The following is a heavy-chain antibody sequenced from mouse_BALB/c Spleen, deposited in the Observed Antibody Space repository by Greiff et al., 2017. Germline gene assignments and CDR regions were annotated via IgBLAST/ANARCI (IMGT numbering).Heavy chain of an antibody. D-gene: IGHD2-2*01. CDR3: TRWGSSYYGNDLYAMDY. Sequence: VQLQQSGAELVKPGASVKLSCKASGYTFTSYYMYWVKQRPGQGLEWIGEINPSNGGTNFNEKFKSKATLTVDKYSSTAYMQLSSLTSEDSEVYYCTRWGSSYYGNDLYAMDYWGQGTSVTVSS. CDR2: INPSNGGT. J-gene: IGHJ4*01. V-gene: IGHV1S81*02. CDR1: GYTFTSYY.